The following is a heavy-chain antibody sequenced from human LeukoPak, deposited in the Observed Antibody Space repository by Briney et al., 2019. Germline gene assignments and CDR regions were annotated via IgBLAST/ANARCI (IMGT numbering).Heavy chain of an antibody. Sequence: GGSLRLSCAASGFTFSSYSMNWVRQAPGKGLEWVSSISSSSSYIYYADSVKGRFTISRDNAKNSLYLQMNSLRAEDTAVYYCARGSIVVVPAANNYYYGMDVWGQGTTVTVSS. V-gene: IGHV3-21*01. J-gene: IGHJ6*02. CDR2: ISSSSSYI. CDR1: GFTFSSYS. D-gene: IGHD2-2*01. CDR3: ARGSIVVVPAANNYYYGMDV.